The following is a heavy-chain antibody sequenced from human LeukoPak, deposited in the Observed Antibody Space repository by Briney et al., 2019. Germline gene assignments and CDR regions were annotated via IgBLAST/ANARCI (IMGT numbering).Heavy chain of an antibody. Sequence: ASVTVSCKTSGYNFTTYFITWVRQAPGQGLEWMGWISPYNGNTNYAQKVQGRVTMTTVTSTSTAYMDLRSLISDDTAMYYCAREEILWFGELLSPGGIDVWGQGTTFTVSS. V-gene: IGHV1-18*04. CDR2: ISPYNGNT. J-gene: IGHJ6*02. CDR3: AREEILWFGELLSPGGIDV. CDR1: GYNFTTYF. D-gene: IGHD3-10*01.